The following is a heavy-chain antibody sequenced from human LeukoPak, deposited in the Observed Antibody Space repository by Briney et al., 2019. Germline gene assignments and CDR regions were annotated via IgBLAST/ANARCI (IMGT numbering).Heavy chain of an antibody. CDR1: GGSISSYY. CDR2: IYYSGST. CDR3: ARDKGPPVYSYGFDY. D-gene: IGHD5-18*01. Sequence: SETLSLTCTVSGGSISSYYWSWIRQPPGKGLEWIGYIYYSGSTNYNPSLKSRVTISVDTSKNQFSLKLSSVTAADTAVYYCARDKGPPVYSYGFDYWGQGTLVTVSS. J-gene: IGHJ4*02. V-gene: IGHV4-59*12.